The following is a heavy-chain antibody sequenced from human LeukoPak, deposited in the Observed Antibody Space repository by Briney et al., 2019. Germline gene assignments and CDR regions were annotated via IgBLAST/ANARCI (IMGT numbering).Heavy chain of an antibody. CDR1: GYTCTSDG. V-gene: IGHV1-18*01. CDR2: ISGHNGNT. Sequence: GASVKVSCKASGYTCTSDGISWVRQAPGQGLEWMGWISGHNGNTNYAQNLQGRVTMTRDTSTSTAYMELRSLRSDDTAVYYCARDSAEFWNSYYTLDYWGQGTLVTVSS. J-gene: IGHJ4*02. D-gene: IGHD3-3*01. CDR3: ARDSAEFWNSYYTLDY.